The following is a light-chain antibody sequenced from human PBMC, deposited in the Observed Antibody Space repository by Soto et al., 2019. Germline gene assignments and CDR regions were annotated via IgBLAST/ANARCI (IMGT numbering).Light chain of an antibody. Sequence: EIVLTQSPATLSLSPGERATLSCRASQSVSSYLAWYQQKPGQAPRLLIYDASNRGTGIPARFSGSGSGTDFTLTISSLEPEDFAVYYCQQRSNWPRGFTFGPGTKVYIK. J-gene: IGKJ3*01. V-gene: IGKV3-11*01. CDR2: DAS. CDR3: QQRSNWPRGFT. CDR1: QSVSSY.